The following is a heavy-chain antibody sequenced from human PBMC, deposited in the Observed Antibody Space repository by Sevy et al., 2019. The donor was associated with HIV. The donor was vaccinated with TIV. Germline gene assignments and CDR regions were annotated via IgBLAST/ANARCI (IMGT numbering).Heavy chain of an antibody. Sequence: SETLSLTCSVSGGSISSHYWSWIRQPAGEGLEWIGRIDTSGGTNYNPSLKTRVTMSRDTSKIQFSLRLSSVTAADTAVYYCARYNFWTGHYDYFDYWGPGALVTVSS. CDR2: IDTSGGT. V-gene: IGHV4-4*07. CDR1: GGSISSHY. J-gene: IGHJ4*02. D-gene: IGHD3-3*01. CDR3: ARYNFWTGHYDYFDY.